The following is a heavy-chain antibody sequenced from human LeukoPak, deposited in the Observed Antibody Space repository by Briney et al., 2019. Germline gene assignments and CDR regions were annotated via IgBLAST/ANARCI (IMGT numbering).Heavy chain of an antibody. CDR1: GGSISSYY. CDR2: IYTSGST. Sequence: PSETLSLTCTVSGGSISSYYWSWIRQPAGKGLEWIGRIYTSGSTNYNPSLKSRVTISVDKSKNQFSLKLSSVTAADTAVYYCARARLAVAGPIFDYWGQGTLVTVSS. CDR3: ARARLAVAGPIFDY. J-gene: IGHJ4*02. D-gene: IGHD6-19*01. V-gene: IGHV4-4*07.